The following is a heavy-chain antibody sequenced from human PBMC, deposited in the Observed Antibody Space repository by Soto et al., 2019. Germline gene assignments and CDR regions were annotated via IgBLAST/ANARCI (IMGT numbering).Heavy chain of an antibody. J-gene: IGHJ4*02. V-gene: IGHV4-31*03. D-gene: IGHD1-1*01. CDR1: GGSISSGVYY. CDR2: IFHSGST. CDR3: ARARTTPYFDY. Sequence: PSETLSLTCTVSGGSISSGVYYLICIRQNPGKGLEWIGYIFHSGSTYYNPSLNSRITMSVDTSKNQFSLKLSSVTAADTAVYYCARARTTPYFDYWGQGTLVTVSS.